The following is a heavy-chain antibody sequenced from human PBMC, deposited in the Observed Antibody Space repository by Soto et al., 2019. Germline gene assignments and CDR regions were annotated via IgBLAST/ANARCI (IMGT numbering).Heavy chain of an antibody. J-gene: IGHJ4*02. Sequence: QVQLVQSGAEVKKPGASVKVSCKASGYSFTSYDINWVRRATGQGLEWMGWMNPYSGNTGYAETFQGRVTMTRDTSISTAYMELSSLRSEDTAVYYCARLIRSDWDDSSWGQGTLVTVSP. CDR3: ARLIRSDWDDSS. D-gene: IGHD1-1*01. V-gene: IGHV1-8*01. CDR2: MNPYSGNT. CDR1: GYSFTSYD.